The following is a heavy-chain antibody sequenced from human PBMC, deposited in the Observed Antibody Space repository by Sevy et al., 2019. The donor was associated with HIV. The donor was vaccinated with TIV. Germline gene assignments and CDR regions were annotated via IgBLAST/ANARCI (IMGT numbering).Heavy chain of an antibody. J-gene: IGHJ4*02. V-gene: IGHV3-48*01. CDR1: GFTFSLYS. Sequence: GGSLRLSCAASGFTFSLYSMTWVRQAPGKGPEWISYITTSSSIIYYADSVKGRFTISRDNAKNSLYLQMSSLRVEDTAVYYCARSFYDSSGFSDYYHLDYWGQGTPVTVSS. D-gene: IGHD3-22*01. CDR2: ITTSSSII. CDR3: ARSFYDSSGFSDYYHLDY.